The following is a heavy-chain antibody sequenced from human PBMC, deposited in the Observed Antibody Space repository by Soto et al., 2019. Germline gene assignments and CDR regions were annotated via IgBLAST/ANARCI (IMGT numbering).Heavy chain of an antibody. CDR3: ARDPYSGYDQRAFDI. Sequence: EVQLLESGGGLVQPGGSLRVSCAASGFTFSSFAMSWVRQAPGKGLEWVSEISGSGGRTKYADSVKGRFTISRDNSNNTLPLQMNSLRAEYTAVYYCARDPYSGYDQRAFDIWGQGTMVTVSS. J-gene: IGHJ3*02. D-gene: IGHD5-12*01. V-gene: IGHV3-23*01. CDR1: GFTFSSFA. CDR2: ISGSGGRT.